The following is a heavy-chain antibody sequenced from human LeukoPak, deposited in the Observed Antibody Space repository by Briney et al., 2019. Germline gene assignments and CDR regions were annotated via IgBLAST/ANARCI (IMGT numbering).Heavy chain of an antibody. CDR1: GYTFTGYY. Sequence: GASVKVSCKASGYTFTGYYMHWVRQAPGQGLEWMGWINPNSGGTNYAQKFQGRVTMTRDTSISTASMELSRLRSDDTAVYYCAREPYSSSWYSRFYMDVWGKGTTVTISS. CDR2: INPNSGGT. V-gene: IGHV1-2*02. D-gene: IGHD6-13*01. J-gene: IGHJ6*03. CDR3: AREPYSSSWYSRFYMDV.